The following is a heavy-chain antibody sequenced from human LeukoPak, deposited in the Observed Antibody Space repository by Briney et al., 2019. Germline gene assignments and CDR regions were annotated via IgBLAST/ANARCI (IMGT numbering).Heavy chain of an antibody. CDR3: ARAPVVVIKAGTFDY. V-gene: IGHV4-34*01. D-gene: IGHD3-22*01. J-gene: IGHJ4*02. Sequence: PSETLSLTCAVYVGSFSGYYWSWIRQPPGKGLEWIGEINHSGSTNYNPSLKCRATLSVDTSTNQSSLKLRSVTAADTAVYYCARAPVVVIKAGTFDYWGQGTLVTVSS. CDR1: VGSFSGYY. CDR2: INHSGST.